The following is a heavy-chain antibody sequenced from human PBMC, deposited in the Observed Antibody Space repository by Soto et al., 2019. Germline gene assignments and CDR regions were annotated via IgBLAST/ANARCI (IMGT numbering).Heavy chain of an antibody. J-gene: IGHJ4*02. V-gene: IGHV4-31*03. D-gene: IGHD3-22*01. CDR3: ASTYYTGSSGPFDY. CDR2: IYYSGTT. Sequence: SETLSLTCTVSGDSISTGGYYWSWIRQHPGKGLEWIGYIYYSGTTYYNPSLESRVTISADTSENQFSLKANSVTVADTAVYYCASTYYTGSSGPFDYWGQGSLVTVSS. CDR1: GDSISTGGYY.